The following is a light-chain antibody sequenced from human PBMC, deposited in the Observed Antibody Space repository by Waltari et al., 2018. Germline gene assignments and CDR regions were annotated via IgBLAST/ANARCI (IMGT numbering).Light chain of an antibody. CDR3: QQSYSTPYT. J-gene: IGKJ2*01. CDR2: AAS. Sequence: DIQMTQSPSSLSASVGDRVTITCRASQSISSYLNWYQQKPGKAPKLRIYAASSLQSGVPSRFSGSGSGTDFTLTISSLQPEDFATYYCQQSYSTPYTFGQGTKLEIK. V-gene: IGKV1-39*01. CDR1: QSISSY.